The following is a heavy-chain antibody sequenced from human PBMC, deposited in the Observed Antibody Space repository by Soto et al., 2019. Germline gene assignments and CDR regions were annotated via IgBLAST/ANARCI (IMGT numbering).Heavy chain of an antibody. CDR1: GGSIRSYY. CDR3: VREHCSGGSCYLRGNEYFDY. CDR2: IYYSGST. Sequence: QVQLQESGPGLVKPSETLSLTCTVSGGSIRSYYWSWIRQPPGKGLEWIGYIYYSGSTNYNPSLKSRVTISVDTSKNQFSLKLTSVTAADTAVYYCVREHCSGGSCYLRGNEYFDYWGQGTLDTVSS. J-gene: IGHJ4*02. V-gene: IGHV4-59*01. D-gene: IGHD2-15*01.